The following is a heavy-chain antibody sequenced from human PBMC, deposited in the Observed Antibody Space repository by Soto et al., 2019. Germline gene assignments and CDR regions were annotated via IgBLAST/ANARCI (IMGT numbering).Heavy chain of an antibody. V-gene: IGHV1-18*01. CDR3: ALDFLRGLAVAGYDY. Sequence: ASVKVFCKASGYTFTSYGISWVRQAPGQGLEWMGWISVYNGNTNFAQKLQGRVTMTTDTSTSTAYMELRSLRSDDTAVYYCALDFLRGLAVAGYDYWGQGTLVTVSS. CDR1: GYTFTSYG. J-gene: IGHJ4*02. CDR2: ISVYNGNT. D-gene: IGHD6-19*01.